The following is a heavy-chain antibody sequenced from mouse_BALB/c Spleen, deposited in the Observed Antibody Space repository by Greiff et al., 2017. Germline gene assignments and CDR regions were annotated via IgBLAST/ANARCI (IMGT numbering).Heavy chain of an antibody. CDR2: IYPYNGGT. J-gene: IGHJ3*01. D-gene: IGHD2-2*01. CDR1: GYAFTSYN. Sequence: EVQLQQSGPELVKPGASVKVSCKASGYAFTSYNMYWVKQSHGKSLEWIGYIYPYNGGTSYNQKFKGKATLTVDKSSSTAYMHLNSLTSEDSAVYYGGRNDGYDGAYWGQGTLGTVSA. CDR3: GRNDGYDGAY. V-gene: IGHV1S135*01.